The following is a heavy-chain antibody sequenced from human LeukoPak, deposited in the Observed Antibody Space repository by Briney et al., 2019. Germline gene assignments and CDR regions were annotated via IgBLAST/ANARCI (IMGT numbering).Heavy chain of an antibody. V-gene: IGHV4-59*01. CDR3: ARGLPYGEWFDP. Sequence: PSETLSLTCLVSGDSISRDSWTWIRQPPGKGLEWIGYIHNSGSTMYSPSLKSRVTLSLDTSKNQFSLSLSSVTAADTAVYYCARGLPYGEWFDPWGQGTLVTVSS. CDR2: IHNSGST. J-gene: IGHJ5*02. D-gene: IGHD4-17*01. CDR1: GDSISRDS.